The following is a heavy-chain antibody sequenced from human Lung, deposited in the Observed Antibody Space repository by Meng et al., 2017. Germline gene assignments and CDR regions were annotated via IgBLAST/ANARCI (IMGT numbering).Heavy chain of an antibody. CDR2: IFHSGST. CDR1: GGSITSSTW. CDR3: ARFDISSSGRGDY. Sequence: LQGSGPGLVKASGTLSLTCAVSGGSITSSTWWSWVRQTPGKGLEWFGEIFHSGSTNYNPPLESRVTISVDKSKNQFSLKMHSVTAADTATYYCARFDISSSGRGDYWGQGILVTVSS. D-gene: IGHD1-26*01. J-gene: IGHJ4*02. V-gene: IGHV4-4*02.